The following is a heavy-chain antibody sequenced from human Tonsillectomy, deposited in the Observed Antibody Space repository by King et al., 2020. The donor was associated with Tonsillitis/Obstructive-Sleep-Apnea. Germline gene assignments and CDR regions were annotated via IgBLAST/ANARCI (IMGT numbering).Heavy chain of an antibody. D-gene: IGHD3-22*01. CDR3: ARDYYDSSGYYHGYFQH. V-gene: IGHV1-18*01. Sequence: VQLVESGAEVKKPGASMKVSCKASGYTFTSYDITWVRQAPGQGLEWMGWSRPYDGDTNYAQKLQGRVTMTSDTSTTTAYMELRSLRSDDTAVYYCARDYYDSSGYYHGYFQHWGQGTLVTVSS. CDR2: SRPYDGDT. J-gene: IGHJ1*01. CDR1: GYTFTSYD.